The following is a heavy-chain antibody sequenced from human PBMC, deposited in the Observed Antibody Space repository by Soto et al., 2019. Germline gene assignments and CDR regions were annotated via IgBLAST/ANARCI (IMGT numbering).Heavy chain of an antibody. D-gene: IGHD3-3*01. CDR2: ISSSSSTI. Sequence: EVQVEESGGGLVQPGGSLRLSCAASGFTFSSNSMNWDRQAPGKGLEWISYISSSSSTIYADSVKGRFTISRDNAKNSLYLQMNSLRDEDTAVYYCARVIWSGHLTSDLWGQGTLVTVSS. J-gene: IGHJ5*02. CDR3: ARVIWSGHLTSDL. V-gene: IGHV3-48*02. CDR1: GFTFSSNS.